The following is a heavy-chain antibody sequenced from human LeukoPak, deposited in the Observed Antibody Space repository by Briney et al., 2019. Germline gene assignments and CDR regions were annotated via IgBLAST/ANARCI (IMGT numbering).Heavy chain of an antibody. J-gene: IGHJ5*02. CDR2: IYTSGST. V-gene: IGHV4-4*07. D-gene: IGHD3-22*01. CDR1: GGSISSYY. Sequence: SETLSLTCTVSGGSISSYYWSWIRQPAGKGLEWIGRIYTSGSTNYSPSLKSRVTMSVDTSKNQFSLKLSSVTAADTAVYYCARAGYYYDSSGYPVGFDPWGQGTLVTVSS. CDR3: ARAGYYYDSSGYPVGFDP.